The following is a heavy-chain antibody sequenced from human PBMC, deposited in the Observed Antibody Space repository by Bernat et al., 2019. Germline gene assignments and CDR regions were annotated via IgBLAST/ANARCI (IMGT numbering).Heavy chain of an antibody. CDR3: ARDRAAAGLKDYYYYYGMDV. V-gene: IGHV1-18*04. Sequence: QVQLVQSGAEVKKPGASVKVSCKASGYTFTSYGISWVRQAPGQGLEWMGWISAYNGNTNYAPKLQCRVTMTTDASTSTAYMELRSLRSDDTAVYYCARDRAAAGLKDYYYYYGMDVWGQGATVTVSS. CDR2: ISAYNGNT. CDR1: GYTFTSYG. D-gene: IGHD6-13*01. J-gene: IGHJ6*02.